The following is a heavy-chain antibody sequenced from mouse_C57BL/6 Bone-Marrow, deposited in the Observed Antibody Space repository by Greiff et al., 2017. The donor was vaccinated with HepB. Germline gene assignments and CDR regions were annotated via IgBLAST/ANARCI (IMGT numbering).Heavy chain of an antibody. J-gene: IGHJ2*01. CDR2: INPGSGGT. CDR1: GYAFTNYL. Sequence: QVQLQQSGAELVRPGTSVKVSCKASGYAFTNYLIEWVKQRPGQGLEWIGVINPGSGGTNYNEKFKGKATLTADKSSSTAYMQLSSLTSEDSAVYYCARSPHPYYYGSRGYFDYWGQGTTLTVSS. V-gene: IGHV1-54*01. D-gene: IGHD1-1*01. CDR3: ARSPHPYYYGSRGYFDY.